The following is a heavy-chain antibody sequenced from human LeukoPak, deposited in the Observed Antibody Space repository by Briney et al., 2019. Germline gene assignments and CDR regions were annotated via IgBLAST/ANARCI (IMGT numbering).Heavy chain of an antibody. D-gene: IGHD6-13*01. CDR2: IDPSDSYT. V-gene: IGHV5-10-1*01. CDR3: ARHHSSIWAPFDY. J-gene: IGHJ4*02. Sequence: GESLRISCKGSGYSFTSYWISWVRQMPGKGLEWTGKIDPSDSYTNYSPSFQGHVTISADRSISTAYLQWSSLKASDTAMYYCARHHSSIWAPFDYWGQGTLVTVSS. CDR1: GYSFTSYW.